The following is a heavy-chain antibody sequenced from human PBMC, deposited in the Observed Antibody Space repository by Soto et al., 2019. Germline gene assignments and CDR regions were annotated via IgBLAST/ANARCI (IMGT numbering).Heavy chain of an antibody. D-gene: IGHD3-22*01. J-gene: IGHJ4*02. Sequence: GASVKVSCKASGYTFTSYDINWVRQATGQGLEWMGWMNPNSGNTGYAQKFQGRVTMTRNTSISTAYMELSSLRSEDTAVYYCATSQPYYYDSSGYYSTQDDYWGQGTLVTVSS. CDR1: GYTFTSYD. V-gene: IGHV1-8*01. CDR3: ATSQPYYYDSSGYYSTQDDY. CDR2: MNPNSGNT.